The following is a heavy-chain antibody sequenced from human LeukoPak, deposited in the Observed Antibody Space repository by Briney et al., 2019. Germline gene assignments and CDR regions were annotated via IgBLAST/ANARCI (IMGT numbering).Heavy chain of an antibody. CDR2: IYYSGST. D-gene: IGHD5-12*01. V-gene: IGHV4-39*02. CDR1: GGSISSSSYY. CDR3: ARDRSGYDYPPYYYGMDV. J-gene: IGHJ6*02. Sequence: KPSETLSLTCTVSGGSISSSSYYWGWIRQPPGKGLEWIGSIYYSGSTYYNPSLKSRVTISVDTSKNQFSLKLSSVTAADTAVYYCARDRSGYDYPPYYYGMDVWGQGTTVTVSS.